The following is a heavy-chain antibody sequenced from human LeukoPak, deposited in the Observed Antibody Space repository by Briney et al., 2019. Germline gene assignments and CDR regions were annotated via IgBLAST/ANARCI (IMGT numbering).Heavy chain of an antibody. CDR1: GGTFSSYA. CDR3: ARGELGSANWFDP. V-gene: IGHV1-69*04. Sequence: ASVKVSCKASGGTFSSYAISWVRQAPGQGLEWMGRIIPIFGIANYAQKFQGRVTITADKSTSTAYMELSSLRSEDTAVYYCARGELGSANWFDPWGQGTLVTVSS. D-gene: IGHD3-10*01. CDR2: IIPIFGIA. J-gene: IGHJ5*02.